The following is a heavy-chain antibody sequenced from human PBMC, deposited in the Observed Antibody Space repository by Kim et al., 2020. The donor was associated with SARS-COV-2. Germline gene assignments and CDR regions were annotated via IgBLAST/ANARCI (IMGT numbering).Heavy chain of an antibody. CDR3: ARHAAYCGSTSCYSSWFDS. Sequence: GESLKISCVGSGYSFTYYWIGWLRQMPGKGLEWMGIIYPGDSTTSYSPSFQGQVTISADESINTAYLQWDNLKASDSAIYYCARHAAYCGSTSCYSSWFDSWGQETLVAVYS. CDR2: IYPGDSTT. J-gene: IGHJ5*01. D-gene: IGHD2-2*01. CDR1: GYSFTYYW. V-gene: IGHV5-51*01.